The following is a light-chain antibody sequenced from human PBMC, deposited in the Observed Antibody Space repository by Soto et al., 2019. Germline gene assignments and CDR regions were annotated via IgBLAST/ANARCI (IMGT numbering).Light chain of an antibody. CDR1: NSDVGGYNY. CDR2: EVS. CDR3: SSYTSSSTLV. V-gene: IGLV2-14*01. Sequence: QSALTQPASVSGSPGQSITISSTGTNSDVGGYNYVSWYQQHPGKAPKLMIYEVSNRPSGVSNRFSGSKSGNTAALTISGLQAEDEADYYCSSYTSSSTLVFGTGTKLTV. J-gene: IGLJ1*01.